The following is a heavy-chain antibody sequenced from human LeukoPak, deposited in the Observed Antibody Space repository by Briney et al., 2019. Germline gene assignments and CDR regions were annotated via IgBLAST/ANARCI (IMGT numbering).Heavy chain of an antibody. CDR3: ARTYSSGWAFFDY. D-gene: IGHD6-19*01. CDR2: IDPSDSYT. V-gene: IGHV5-10-1*01. Sequence: GESLKISCKASGYSFTRYWISWVRQMPGKSLEWMGRIDPSDSYTNYSPSFQGHVTISADKSISTAYLQWRSLKASDTAIYYCARTYSSGWAFFDYWGQGNMVTVSS. J-gene: IGHJ4*02. CDR1: GYSFTRYW.